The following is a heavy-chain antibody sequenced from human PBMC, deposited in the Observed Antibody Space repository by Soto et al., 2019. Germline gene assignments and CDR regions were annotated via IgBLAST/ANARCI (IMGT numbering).Heavy chain of an antibody. CDR2: IYHSGST. CDR3: ASSPDGNNWFDP. Sequence: SETLSLTCAVSGDSISSGGYSWSWIRQSPGKGLEWIGNIYHSGSTYYNPSLKSRITISVDRSKNQFSLKLSSVTAADTAVYYCASSPDGNNWFDPWGQGTLVTVSS. J-gene: IGHJ5*02. D-gene: IGHD1-26*01. V-gene: IGHV4-30-2*06. CDR1: GDSISSGGYS.